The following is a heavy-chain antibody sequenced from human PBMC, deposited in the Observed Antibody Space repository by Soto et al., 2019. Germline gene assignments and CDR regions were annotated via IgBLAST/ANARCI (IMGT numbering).Heavy chain of an antibody. J-gene: IGHJ6*02. D-gene: IGHD6-13*01. CDR1: GFTFSIYG. V-gene: IGHV3-33*01. CDR2: IWYDGSNK. CDR3: ARDGQQLPYYYYGMDV. Sequence: GGSLRLSCAASGFTFSIYGIHWVRQAPGKGLEWVAVIWYDGSNKYYADSVKGRFTVSRDNSKNTLYLQMNSLRAEDTAVYYCARDGQQLPYYYYGMDVWGQGTTVTV.